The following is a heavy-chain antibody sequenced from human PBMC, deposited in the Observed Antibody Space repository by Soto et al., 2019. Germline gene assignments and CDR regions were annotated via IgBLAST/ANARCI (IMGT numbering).Heavy chain of an antibody. J-gene: IGHJ3*01. D-gene: IGHD1-20*01. CDR1: GFTFSSFV. V-gene: IGHV3-23*01. CDR3: VRRAINATTKWGAFDV. Sequence: GGSLRLSCAASGFTFSSFVMNWVRQAPGKGLEWVSTINPGADVSHYTDSVKGRFTISRDNSRRTLHLQMDSLRVEDAAVYFCVRRAINATTKWGAFDVWGQGTAVTVSS. CDR2: INPGADVS.